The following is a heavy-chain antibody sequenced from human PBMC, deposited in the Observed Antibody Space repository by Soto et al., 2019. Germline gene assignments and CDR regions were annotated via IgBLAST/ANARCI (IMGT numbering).Heavy chain of an antibody. CDR2: IYSGGRT. Sequence: LRLSCAASGFNVSSNYMTWVRQAPGKGLEWVSVIYSGGRTYYADSVKGRFTISRDNSKNTLYLQMNSLRAEDTAVYYCARDKTSYYDVSGIFDIWGQGTMVTVSS. CDR1: GFNVSSNY. CDR3: ARDKTSYYDVSGIFDI. D-gene: IGHD3-22*01. J-gene: IGHJ3*02. V-gene: IGHV3-53*01.